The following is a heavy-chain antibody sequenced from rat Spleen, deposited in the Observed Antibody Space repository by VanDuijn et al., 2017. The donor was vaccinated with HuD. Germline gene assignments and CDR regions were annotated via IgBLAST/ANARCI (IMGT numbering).Heavy chain of an antibody. CDR1: GFTFSDYN. Sequence: EVQLVESGGGLVQPGRSLKLSCAASGFTFSDYNMAWVRQAPKKGLEWVATITPSGNITYYRDSVKGRFTISRDNAENTVYLQMDSLRSEDTATYYCAVAGYGYWGQGVKVTVSS. D-gene: IGHD1-7*01. V-gene: IGHV5-7*01. CDR3: AVAGYGY. J-gene: IGHJ2*01. CDR2: ITPSGNIT.